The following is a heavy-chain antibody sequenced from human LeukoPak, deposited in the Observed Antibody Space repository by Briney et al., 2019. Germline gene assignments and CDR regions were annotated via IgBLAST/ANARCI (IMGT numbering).Heavy chain of an antibody. CDR1: GGSISSGSYY. V-gene: IGHV4-61*02. CDR2: IYTSGST. Sequence: SETLSLTCTVSGGSISSGSYYWSWIRQPAGKGLEWIGRIYTSGSTNYNPSLKSRVTISVDTSKNQFSLKLSSVTAADTAVYYCASWDGHESSTSSSYWGQGTLVTVSS. D-gene: IGHD1-26*01. CDR3: ASWDGHESSTSSSY. J-gene: IGHJ4*02.